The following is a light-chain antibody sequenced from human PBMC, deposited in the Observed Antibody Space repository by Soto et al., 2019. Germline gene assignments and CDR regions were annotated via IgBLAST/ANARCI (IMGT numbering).Light chain of an antibody. CDR2: GAS. CDR3: QQYSTSLT. J-gene: IGKJ4*02. Sequence: EIFMTQSPATLSVSPGEKVILSCRASESVGSTLAWYQQKPGQAHRLLIRGASTRATGVPARFSGSWSGTEFTLTISSLQSEDFAVYYCQQYSTSLTFGGGTTLEIK. V-gene: IGKV3-15*01. CDR1: ESVGST.